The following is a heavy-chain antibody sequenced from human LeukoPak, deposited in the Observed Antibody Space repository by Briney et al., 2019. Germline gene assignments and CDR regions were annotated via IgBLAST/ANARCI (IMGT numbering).Heavy chain of an antibody. CDR2: FDPEDGET. CDR1: GYTLTELS. J-gene: IGHJ4*02. Sequence: ASVKVSCTVSGYTLTELSMHWVRQAPGKGLEWMGGFDPEDGETPIFAQKFQGRVTMTEDTSTDTAYMELSSLRSEDTAVYYCATGTIYCSSCSDDYWGQGTLVTVSS. CDR3: ATGTIYCSSCSDDY. D-gene: IGHD2-2*01. V-gene: IGHV1-24*01.